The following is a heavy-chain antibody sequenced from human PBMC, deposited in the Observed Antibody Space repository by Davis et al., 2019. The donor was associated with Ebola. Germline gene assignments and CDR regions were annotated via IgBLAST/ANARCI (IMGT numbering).Heavy chain of an antibody. Sequence: GESLKISCAASGFTFINYWMHWVRHAPGKGLEWVSRANSDGSTTGYGDSVTGRFTISRDNAKNTLYLQMNSLRAEDTAVYYCSREVRGGFSPMDLWGTGTTVTVSS. CDR3: SREVRGGFSPMDL. CDR2: ANSDGSTT. D-gene: IGHD5-18*01. J-gene: IGHJ6*04. V-gene: IGHV3-74*01. CDR1: GFTFINYW.